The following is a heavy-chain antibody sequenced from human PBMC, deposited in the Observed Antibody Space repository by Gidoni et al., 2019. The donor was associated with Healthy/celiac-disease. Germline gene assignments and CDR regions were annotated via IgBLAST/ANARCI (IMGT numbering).Heavy chain of an antibody. CDR2: IRSKAYGGTT. V-gene: IGHV3-49*04. Sequence: EVQLVESGGGLVQPGRSLRLSCTASGFTFGDYAMSWVRQAPGKGLEWVGFIRSKAYGGTTEYAASVKGRFTISRDDSKSIAYLQMNSLKTEDTAVYYCTREGDYYDSSGYYFWGQGTLVTVSS. J-gene: IGHJ4*02. CDR3: TREGDYYDSSGYYF. CDR1: GFTFGDYA. D-gene: IGHD3-22*01.